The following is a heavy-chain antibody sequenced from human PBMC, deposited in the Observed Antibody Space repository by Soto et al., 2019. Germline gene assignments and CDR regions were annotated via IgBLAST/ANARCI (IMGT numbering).Heavy chain of an antibody. CDR2: FYYSGNI. CDR3: ASRQNGEYRNSDFFDS. D-gene: IGHD3-10*01. Sequence: QPQLQESGPGLMKPSETLSLTCTVSGASISSDNYYWGWIRQPPGKGLEWIGTFYYSGNIYYNPSLRSRVTLSVDTSKNRFSLRLISVTAADTAIYYCASRQNGEYRNSDFFDSWGQGTLVTVSS. V-gene: IGHV4-39*02. J-gene: IGHJ4*02. CDR1: GASISSDNYY.